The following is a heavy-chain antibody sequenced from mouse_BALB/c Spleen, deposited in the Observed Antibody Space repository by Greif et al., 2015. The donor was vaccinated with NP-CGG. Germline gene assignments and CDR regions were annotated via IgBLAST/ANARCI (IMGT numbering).Heavy chain of an antibody. V-gene: IGHV5-17*02. CDR1: GFTFSSFG. J-gene: IGHJ2*01. Sequence: EVKLMESGGGLVQPGGSRKLSCAASGFTFSSFGMHWVRQAPEKGLEWVAYISSGSSTIYYADTVKGRFTISRDNPKNTLFLQMTSLRSEDTAMYYCARSTMRSYFDYWGQGTTLTVSS. CDR3: ARSTMRSYFDY. D-gene: IGHD2-4*01. CDR2: ISSGSSTI.